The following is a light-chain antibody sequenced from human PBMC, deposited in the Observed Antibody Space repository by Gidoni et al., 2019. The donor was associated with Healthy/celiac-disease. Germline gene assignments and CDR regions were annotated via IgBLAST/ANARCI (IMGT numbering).Light chain of an antibody. V-gene: IGKV1-39*01. J-gene: IGKJ2*01. Sequence: DIQMTQSPSSPSASVGDRVTITCRASQSISSYLNWYQQKPGKAPKLLIYAASSLQSGVPSRFSGSGSGPDFTLTISSLQPEDFATYYCQQSYSTPPTFGQGTKLEIK. CDR1: QSISSY. CDR3: QQSYSTPPT. CDR2: AAS.